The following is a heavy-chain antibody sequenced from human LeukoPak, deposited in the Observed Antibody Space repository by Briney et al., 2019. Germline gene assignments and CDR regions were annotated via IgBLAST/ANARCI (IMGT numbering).Heavy chain of an antibody. CDR3: AGTSSIAVAGAFDI. CDR2: IYPGDSDT. Sequence: GESLKISCKGSGYRFTSYWIGWVRQMPGKGLEWMGIIYPGDSDTRYSPSFQGQVTISADKSISTAYLQWSSLKASDTAMYYCAGTSSIAVAGAFDIWGQGTMLTVSS. V-gene: IGHV5-51*01. J-gene: IGHJ3*02. D-gene: IGHD6-19*01. CDR1: GYRFTSYW.